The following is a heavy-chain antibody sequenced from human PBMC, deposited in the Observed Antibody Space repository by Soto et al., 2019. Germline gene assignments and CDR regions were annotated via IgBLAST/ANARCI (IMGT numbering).Heavy chain of an antibody. V-gene: IGHV4-59*01. Sequence: SETLSLTCTVSGDSMDGFCWNWIRLPPGQGLEWIGYISYCGSTNYNPSLKSRVTISIHISKNQSPRDLTSVTATDTAVYYCARDATLRYWGQGTLVT. CDR3: ARDATLRY. D-gene: IGHD2-15*01. CDR1: GDSMDGFC. CDR2: ISYCGST. J-gene: IGHJ4*01.